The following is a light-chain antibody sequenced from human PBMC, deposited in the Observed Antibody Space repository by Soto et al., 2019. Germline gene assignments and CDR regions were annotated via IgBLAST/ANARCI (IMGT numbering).Light chain of an antibody. CDR1: HSVTSNN. CDR2: CAS. CDR3: QQDGRSTLPYT. J-gene: IGKJ2*01. Sequence: EIVLTQSPGTLSLSPGERATLSCRASHSVTSNNFAWYQKKPGQVPRLLIYCASTRAAGVPDRFSDSGSGTDFTLTITRLEPEDFAVYYCQQDGRSTLPYTFGQGTKVGVK. V-gene: IGKV3-20*01.